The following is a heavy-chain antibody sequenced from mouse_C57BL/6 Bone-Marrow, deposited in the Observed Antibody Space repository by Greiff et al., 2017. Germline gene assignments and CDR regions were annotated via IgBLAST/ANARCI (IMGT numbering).Heavy chain of an antibody. V-gene: IGHV5-15*01. J-gene: IGHJ4*01. Sequence: EVKLVESGGGLVQPGGSLKLSCAASGFTFSDYGMAWVRPAPRQGPEWVAFISNLAYSIYYADTVTGRFTISRENAKNTLYLEMSSLRSEDTAMYYCARTDDYGSSDYAMDYWGQGTSVTVTS. CDR3: ARTDDYGSSDYAMDY. D-gene: IGHD1-1*01. CDR1: GFTFSDYG. CDR2: ISNLAYSI.